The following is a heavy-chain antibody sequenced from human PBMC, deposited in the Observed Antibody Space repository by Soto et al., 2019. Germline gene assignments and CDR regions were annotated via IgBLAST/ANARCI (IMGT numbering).Heavy chain of an antibody. CDR1: EFTFSNFG. CDR3: ARLRKGGYCDY. V-gene: IGHV3-7*03. J-gene: IGHJ4*02. Sequence: GGSLRLSCAASEFTFSNFGMSWVRQAPGKGLEWVANIKEDGSEKYYVDSVKGRFTISRDSAKKSLYLQMDSLRAEDTAVYYCARLRKGGYCDYWGQGALVTVSS. CDR2: IKEDGSEK. D-gene: IGHD1-26*01.